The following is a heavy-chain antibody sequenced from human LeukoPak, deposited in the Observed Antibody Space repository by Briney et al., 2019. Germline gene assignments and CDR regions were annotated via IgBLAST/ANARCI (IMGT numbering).Heavy chain of an antibody. J-gene: IGHJ4*02. D-gene: IGHD3-10*01. CDR1: GFTLSNYW. CDR2: INRDGSTT. CDR3: ARDKKSGESSEIDY. Sequence: GGSLRLSCAASGFTLSNYWVHWVRQAPGKGLVWVSRINRDGSTTKYADSVKGRFTVSRDNAKNTLNLQMNSLRAEDTAVYYRARDKKSGESSEIDYWGQGTLVTVSS. V-gene: IGHV3-74*03.